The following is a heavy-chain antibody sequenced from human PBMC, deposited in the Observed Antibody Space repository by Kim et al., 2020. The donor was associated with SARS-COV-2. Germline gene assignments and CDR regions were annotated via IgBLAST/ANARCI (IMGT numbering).Heavy chain of an antibody. V-gene: IGHV3-23*01. Sequence: SVKGRFTISKDKSKNTLYLQMNSLRAEDTAVYYCAKHDDYVWGSYRPLDYWGQGTLVTVSS. J-gene: IGHJ4*02. CDR3: AKHDDYVWGSYRPLDY. D-gene: IGHD3-16*02.